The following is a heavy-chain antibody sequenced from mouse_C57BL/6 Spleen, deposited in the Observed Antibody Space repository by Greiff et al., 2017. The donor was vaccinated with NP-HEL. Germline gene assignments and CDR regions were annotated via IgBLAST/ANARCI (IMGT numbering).Heavy chain of an antibody. CDR3: ARENYGSSYPYYYAMDY. J-gene: IGHJ4*01. Sequence: QVQLQQPGAELVKPGASVKLSCKASGYTFTSYWMHWVKQRPGQGLEWIGMIHPNSGSTNYNEKFKSKATLTVDKSSSTAYMQLSSLTSEDSAVYYCARENYGSSYPYYYAMDYWGQGTSVTVSS. V-gene: IGHV1-64*01. CDR2: IHPNSGST. CDR1: GYTFTSYW. D-gene: IGHD1-1*01.